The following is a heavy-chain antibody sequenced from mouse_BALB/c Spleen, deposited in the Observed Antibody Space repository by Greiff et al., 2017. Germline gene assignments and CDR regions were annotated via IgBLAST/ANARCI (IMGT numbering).Heavy chain of an antibody. J-gene: IGHJ3*01. Sequence: EVMLVESGAELVKPGASVKLSCTASGFNIKDTYMHWVKQRPEQGLEWIGRIDPANGNTKYDPKFQGKATITADTSSNTAYLQLSSLTSEDTAVYYCARGWYDWFAYWGQGTLVTVSA. CDR3: ARGWYDWFAY. D-gene: IGHD1-1*02. V-gene: IGHV14-3*02. CDR2: IDPANGNT. CDR1: GFNIKDTY.